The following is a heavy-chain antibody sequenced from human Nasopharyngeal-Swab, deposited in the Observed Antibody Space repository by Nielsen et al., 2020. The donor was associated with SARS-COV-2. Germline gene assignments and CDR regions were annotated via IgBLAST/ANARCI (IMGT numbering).Heavy chain of an antibody. CDR3: ARDRWAAAANIFLDS. J-gene: IGHJ4*02. V-gene: IGHV3-48*04. CDR1: GFSFSSYS. D-gene: IGHD6-13*01. Sequence: GESLKISCEASGFSFSSYSMNWVRQAPGKGLEWLSYMSSNSRAIFYADSVKCRFTISRDNTKNFLYLDMNSLRVEDTAVYYCARDRWAAAANIFLDSWGQGTPVTVSS. CDR2: MSSNSRAI.